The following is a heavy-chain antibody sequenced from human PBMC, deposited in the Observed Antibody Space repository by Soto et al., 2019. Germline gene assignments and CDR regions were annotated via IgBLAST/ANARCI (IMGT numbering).Heavy chain of an antibody. CDR3: ARSLDGYNLAGFDY. CDR1: GYTFTSYG. Sequence: ASVKVSCKASGYTFTSYGISWVRQAPGQGLEWMGWISAYNGNTNYAQKLQGRVTMTTDTSTSTAYMELRSLRSDDTAVYYCARSLDGYNLAGFDYWGQGTLVPVSS. CDR2: ISAYNGNT. V-gene: IGHV1-18*01. J-gene: IGHJ4*02. D-gene: IGHD5-12*01.